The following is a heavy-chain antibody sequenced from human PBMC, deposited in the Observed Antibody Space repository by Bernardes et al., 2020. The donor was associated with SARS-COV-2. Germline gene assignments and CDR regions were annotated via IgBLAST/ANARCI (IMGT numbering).Heavy chain of an antibody. Sequence: GGSLRLSCAASGFTFSTYNMNWVRQAPGKGLEWVSSISSGSNYIYYADSVRGRFTISRDNAKNSLFLQMSSLRAEDTAVYYCARDQLDWNPNLRDIYFFAYWGRGTLVTVSS. CDR2: ISSGSNYI. CDR1: GFTFSTYN. V-gene: IGHV3-21*01. CDR3: ARDQLDWNPNLRDIYFFAY. J-gene: IGHJ4*02. D-gene: IGHD1-1*01.